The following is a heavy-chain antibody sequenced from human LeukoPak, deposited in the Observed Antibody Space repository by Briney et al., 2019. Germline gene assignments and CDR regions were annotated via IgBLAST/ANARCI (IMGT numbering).Heavy chain of an antibody. CDR1: GFAVSSNY. CDR3: AREYYDILTGSYYFDY. Sequence: PGGSLRLSCAASGFAVSSNYMSWVRQAPGKGLEWVSAISGSGGSTYYADSVKGRFTISRDNSKNTLHLQMNSLRAEDTAVYYCAREYYDILTGSYYFDYWGQGTLVTVSS. CDR2: ISGSGGST. D-gene: IGHD3-9*01. J-gene: IGHJ4*02. V-gene: IGHV3-23*01.